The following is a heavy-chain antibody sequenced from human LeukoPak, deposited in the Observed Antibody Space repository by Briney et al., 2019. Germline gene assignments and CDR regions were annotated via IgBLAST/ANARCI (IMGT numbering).Heavy chain of an antibody. Sequence: SETLSITCTVSGDSITSYYWSWIRQPPGKGLEWIGSMSYSGSTNYNPSLKSRVTMSVDTTKNQFSLRLNSVTAADTAVYYCARRRAEGGSNGHYNWFDPWGQGTLVTVSS. CDR3: ARRRAEGGSNGHYNWFDP. CDR2: MSYSGST. V-gene: IGHV4-59*08. J-gene: IGHJ5*02. CDR1: GDSITSYY. D-gene: IGHD6-13*01.